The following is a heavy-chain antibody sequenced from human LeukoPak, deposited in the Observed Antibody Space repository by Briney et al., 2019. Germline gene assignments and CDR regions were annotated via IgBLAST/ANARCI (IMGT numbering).Heavy chain of an antibody. CDR2: IDYSGST. Sequence: SETLSLTCSVSGDSSSNSLYYWGWVRQPPGKGLEWIGTIDYSGSTYYNPSLKSRATISIDTSKNQFSLTLSPVTAADTAIYYCAREYTLYISGWFIDYWGQGTVVTVSS. V-gene: IGHV4-39*07. J-gene: IGHJ4*02. D-gene: IGHD6-19*01. CDR1: GDSSSNSLYY. CDR3: AREYTLYISGWFIDY.